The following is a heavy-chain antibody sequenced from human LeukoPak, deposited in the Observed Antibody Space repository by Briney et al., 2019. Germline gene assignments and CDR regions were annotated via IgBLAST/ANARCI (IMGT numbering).Heavy chain of an antibody. J-gene: IGHJ4*02. Sequence: PSQTLSLTCTVSGGSISSGDYYWRWLRQPPGKGLEWLGYIYYSGSTYYNPSLKSRVTISVDTSKNQFSLKLSSVTAADTAVYYCARDPVTTVTTFDYWGQGTLVTVSS. D-gene: IGHD4-17*01. CDR2: IYYSGST. CDR3: ARDPVTTVTTFDY. V-gene: IGHV4-30-4*08. CDR1: GGSISSGDYY.